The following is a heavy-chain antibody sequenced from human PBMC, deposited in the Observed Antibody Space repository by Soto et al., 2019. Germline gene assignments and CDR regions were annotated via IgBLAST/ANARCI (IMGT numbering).Heavy chain of an antibody. CDR1: GYTFTGYA. CDR3: ARAVAVPADFDY. CDR2: INAGNGNT. Sequence: ASVKVSCKASGYTFTGYAMHWVRQAPGQRLEWMGWINAGNGNTKYSQKFQGRVTITKDTSASTAYMELSSLRSEDTAVYYCARAVAVPADFDYWGQGTLVTVSS. J-gene: IGHJ4*02. D-gene: IGHD6-19*01. V-gene: IGHV1-3*01.